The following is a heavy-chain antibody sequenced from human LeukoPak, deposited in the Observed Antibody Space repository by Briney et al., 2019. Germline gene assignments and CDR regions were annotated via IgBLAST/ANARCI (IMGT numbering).Heavy chain of an antibody. J-gene: IGHJ4*02. CDR2: ISGSGDST. CDR3: ANWGEWELSGTFDY. V-gene: IGHV3-23*01. Sequence: GGSLRLSCAASGFTFSSYAMRWVRQAPGKGVVCVSAISGSGDSTYYADCVKGRFTISRDNSKNTLYLQRNSLRAEDTAVYYCANWGEWELSGTFDYWGQGTLVTVSS. D-gene: IGHD1-26*01. CDR1: GFTFSSYA.